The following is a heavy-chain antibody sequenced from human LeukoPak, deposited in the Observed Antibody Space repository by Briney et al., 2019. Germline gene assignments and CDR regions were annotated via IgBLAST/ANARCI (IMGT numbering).Heavy chain of an antibody. CDR1: GGSISSYY. CDR2: IYYSGST. Sequence: SETLSLTCTVSGGSISSYYWSWIRQPPGKGLEWIGYIYYSGSTNYNPSLKSRVTISVDTSKNQFSLKLSSVTAADTAVYYCARDPCTSCYPAGVNWFDPWGQGTLVTVSS. CDR3: ARDPCTSCYPAGVNWFDP. J-gene: IGHJ5*02. V-gene: IGHV4-59*01. D-gene: IGHD2-2*01.